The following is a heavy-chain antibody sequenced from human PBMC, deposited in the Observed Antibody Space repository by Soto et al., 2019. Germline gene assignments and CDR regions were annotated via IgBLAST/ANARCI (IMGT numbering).Heavy chain of an antibody. CDR2: ISLSGSTI. J-gene: IGHJ4*02. D-gene: IGHD3-3*02. CDR1: GFAFGNYE. V-gene: IGHV3-48*03. CDR3: ARESFSASPNFFDY. Sequence: PGGSLRLSCAASGFAFGNYEMNWVRQAPGKGLEWVSYISLSGSTIYYADSVKGRFTISRDDAKNSLYLQMDSLRADDTAVYYCARESFSASPNFFDYWGQGTLVTVSS.